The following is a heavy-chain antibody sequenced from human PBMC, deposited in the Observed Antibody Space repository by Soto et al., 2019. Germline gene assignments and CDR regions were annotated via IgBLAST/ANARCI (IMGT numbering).Heavy chain of an antibody. J-gene: IGHJ6*02. CDR1: GFIFSSYE. V-gene: IGHV3-48*03. D-gene: IGHD3-3*01. Sequence: PGGSLRLSCATSGFIFSSYEMNWVRQAPGKGLEWVSYISSGGSTIYNADSVKGRFTISRDNAKNSLYLQMNSLRAEDTAVYYCASARHVLRFLEWLSPDYYVMDVWGQGTTVTVSS. CDR2: ISSGGSTI. CDR3: ASARHVLRFLEWLSPDYYVMDV.